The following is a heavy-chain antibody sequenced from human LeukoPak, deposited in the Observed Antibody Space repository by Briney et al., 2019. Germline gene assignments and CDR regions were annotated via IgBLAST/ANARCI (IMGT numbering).Heavy chain of an antibody. CDR3: AARRLTVTTEIDY. D-gene: IGHD4-17*01. CDR1: GFTFSSYG. CDR2: IRYDGSNK. J-gene: IGHJ4*02. Sequence: GGSLRLSCAASGFTFSSYGMHWVRQAPGKGLEWVAFIRYDGSNKYYADSVKGRFTISRDNSKNTVYLQMNSLRPEDTAVYYCAARRLTVTTEIDYWGQGTLVTVSS. V-gene: IGHV3-30*02.